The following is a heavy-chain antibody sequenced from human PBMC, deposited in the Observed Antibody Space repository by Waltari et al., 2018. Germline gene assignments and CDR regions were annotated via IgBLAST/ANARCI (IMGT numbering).Heavy chain of an antibody. CDR3: ARDRDTSTWYSGLGE. J-gene: IGHJ4*02. Sequence: EVQLVESGGGLEQPGGSLRLSCAASGFTFSSYSMNWVRQAPGKGLEGISYISSSSDTKYYADSVKGRFTISRDNAKNSLFLQMNSLRAEDTAVYHCARDRDTSTWYSGLGEWGQGTLVTVSS. CDR1: GFTFSSYS. V-gene: IGHV3-48*04. CDR2: ISSSSDTK. D-gene: IGHD6-13*01.